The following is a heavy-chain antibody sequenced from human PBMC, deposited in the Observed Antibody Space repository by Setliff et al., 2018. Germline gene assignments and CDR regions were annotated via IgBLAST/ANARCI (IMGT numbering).Heavy chain of an antibody. J-gene: IGHJ6*03. Sequence: SVKVSCKASGATFSSHGISWVRQAPGQGLGWMGGTIPMFGTTEYAQKFQGRLTIVTDESTNTAFMQLSSLRSDDTAVYYCVREGVDSRSSTDYRYYMDVWGKGTTVTVSS. CDR1: GATFSSHG. CDR3: VREGVDSRSSTDYRYYMDV. D-gene: IGHD3-22*01. CDR2: TIPMFGTT. V-gene: IGHV1-69*05.